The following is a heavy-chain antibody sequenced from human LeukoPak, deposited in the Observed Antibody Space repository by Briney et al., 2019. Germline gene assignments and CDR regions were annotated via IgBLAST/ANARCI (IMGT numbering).Heavy chain of an antibody. CDR1: GFTVSGNY. V-gene: IGHV3-53*01. CDR2: IHRGGNT. D-gene: IGHD3-22*01. CDR3: ATKTPGNYPYDY. Sequence: GGSLRLSCAASGFTVSGNYMSWVRQAPGKGLEWLSVIHRGGNTYYADSVKGRFTISRDNSKNTVHLQMTSLRVEDTAVYYCATKTPGNYPYDYWGQGTLVIVSP. J-gene: IGHJ4*02.